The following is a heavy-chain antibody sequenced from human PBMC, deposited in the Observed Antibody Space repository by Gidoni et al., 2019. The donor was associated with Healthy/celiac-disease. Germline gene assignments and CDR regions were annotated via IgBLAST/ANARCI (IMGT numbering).Heavy chain of an antibody. V-gene: IGHV3-7*01. J-gene: IGHJ6*02. CDR2: IKQDGSEK. CDR1: GFTFSSYW. Sequence: EVQLVESGGGLVQPGGSLRLSCAASGFTFSSYWRSWVRQAPGKGLEWVANIKQDGSEKYYVDSVKGRFTISRDNAKNSLYLQMNSLRAEDTAVYYCARLFWSGYYTQYYYGMDVWGQGTTVTVSS. D-gene: IGHD3-3*01. CDR3: ARLFWSGYYTQYYYGMDV.